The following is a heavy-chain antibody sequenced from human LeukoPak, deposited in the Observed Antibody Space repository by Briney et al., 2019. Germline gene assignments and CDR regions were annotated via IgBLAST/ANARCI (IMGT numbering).Heavy chain of an antibody. CDR2: INPNSGGT. V-gene: IGHV1-2*02. J-gene: IGHJ6*03. D-gene: IGHD3-9*01. Sequence: GASVKVSCKASGYTFTGNYMHWVRQAPGQGLEWMGWINPNSGGTNYAQKFQGRVTMTRNTSISTAYMELSSLRSEDTAVYYCARGRYFDRERVRYYYMDVWGKGTTVTISS. CDR1: GYTFTGNY. CDR3: ARGRYFDRERVRYYYMDV.